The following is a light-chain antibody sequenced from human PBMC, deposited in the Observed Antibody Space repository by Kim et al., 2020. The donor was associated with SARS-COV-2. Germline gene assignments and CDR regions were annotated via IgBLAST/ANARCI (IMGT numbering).Light chain of an antibody. V-gene: IGLV2-14*01. Sequence: GQSITIPCTGTSTDVGYYIYVSWYQQHPGKAPKVIIYEVSKRPSGVSNRFSGSKSGNTASLTISGLQAEDEADYFCCSYTTSSTYVFGTGTKVTVL. CDR1: STDVGYYIY. CDR2: EVS. J-gene: IGLJ1*01. CDR3: CSYTTSSTYV.